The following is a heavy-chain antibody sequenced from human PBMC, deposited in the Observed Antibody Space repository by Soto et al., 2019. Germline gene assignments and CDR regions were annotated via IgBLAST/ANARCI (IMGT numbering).Heavy chain of an antibody. V-gene: IGHV3-13*01. CDR3: ARAVIIAVAGLGDYGMDV. Sequence: EVQLVESGGGLVQPGGSLRLSCAASGFTFSSYDMHWVRQATGKGLEWVSAIGTAGDTYYPGSVKGRFTISRENAKNSLYLQKHSLRAEDTAVYYCARAVIIAVAGLGDYGMDVWGQGTTVTVSS. CDR1: GFTFSSYD. J-gene: IGHJ6*02. CDR2: IGTAGDT. D-gene: IGHD6-19*01.